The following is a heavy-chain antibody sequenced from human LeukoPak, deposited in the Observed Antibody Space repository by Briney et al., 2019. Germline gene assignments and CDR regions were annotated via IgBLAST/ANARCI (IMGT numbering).Heavy chain of an antibody. V-gene: IGHV3-7*01. CDR2: IKQDGSEK. CDR3: ARENPSMIVTHDAFDI. CDR1: GFTFSSYW. J-gene: IGHJ3*02. D-gene: IGHD3-22*01. Sequence: GGSLRLSCAASGFTFSSYWMSWVRQAPGKGLEWVANIKQDGSEKYYVDSVKGRFTISRDNAKNSLYLQMNSLRAEDTAVYYCARENPSMIVTHDAFDIWGQGTMVTVSS.